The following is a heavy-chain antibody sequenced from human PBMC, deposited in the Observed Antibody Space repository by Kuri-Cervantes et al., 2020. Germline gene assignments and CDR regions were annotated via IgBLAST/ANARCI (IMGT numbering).Heavy chain of an antibody. Sequence: SETLSLTCTVSGGSISSYYWSWIRQPPGKGLEWIGSIYHSGSTYYNPSLKSRVTISVDTSKNQFSLKLSSVTAADTAVYYCARHDRYCGGDCYPYYLDHWGQGTLVTVSS. J-gene: IGHJ4*02. D-gene: IGHD2-21*02. CDR1: GGSISSYY. V-gene: IGHV4-59*08. CDR3: ARHDRYCGGDCYPYYLDH. CDR2: IYHSGST.